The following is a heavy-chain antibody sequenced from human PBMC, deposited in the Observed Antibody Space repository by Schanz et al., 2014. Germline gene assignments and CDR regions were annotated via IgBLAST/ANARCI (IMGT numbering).Heavy chain of an antibody. CDR2: LSEGGGGT. J-gene: IGHJ5*02. V-gene: IGHV3-23*04. CDR1: GFSFGTYA. CDR3: AKAADWPVTRFDP. Sequence: EVQLVESGGGLVKPGGSLRLSCAASGFSFGTYAMSWVRQAPGKGLEWVSALSEGGGGTHYADSVRGRFTISSDSSKNTLYLQMSSLRADDTAVYYCAKAADWPVTRFDPWGQGTLVTVSS. D-gene: IGHD3-9*01.